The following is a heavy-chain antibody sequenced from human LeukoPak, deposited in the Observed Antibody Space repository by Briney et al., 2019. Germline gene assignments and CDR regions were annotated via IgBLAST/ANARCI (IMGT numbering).Heavy chain of an antibody. CDR2: ISESGGTT. J-gene: IGHJ4*02. D-gene: IGHD5-24*01. Sequence: SGGSLRLSCAASGFTFSSYAMNWVRQAPGKGLEWVSSISESGGTTDYADSVKGRFTISRDNSKNTLYLQMNSLRPEDTAVYYCARDAEMATTYYFDYWGQGTLVTVSS. CDR3: ARDAEMATTYYFDY. V-gene: IGHV3-23*01. CDR1: GFTFSSYA.